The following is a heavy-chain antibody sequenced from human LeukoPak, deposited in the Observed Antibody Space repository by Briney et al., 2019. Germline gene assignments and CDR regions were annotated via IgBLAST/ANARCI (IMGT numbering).Heavy chain of an antibody. CDR2: ISSSSSYI. D-gene: IGHD3-3*02. V-gene: IGHV3-21*01. Sequence: PGGSLRLSCAASGFTFSSYSMNWVRQAPGKGLEWVSSISSSSSYIYYADSVKGRFTISRDNAKNSLYLQMNSLRAEDTAVYYCARARQLYKHNWFGPWGQGTLVTVSS. J-gene: IGHJ5*02. CDR1: GFTFSSYS. CDR3: ARARQLYKHNWFGP.